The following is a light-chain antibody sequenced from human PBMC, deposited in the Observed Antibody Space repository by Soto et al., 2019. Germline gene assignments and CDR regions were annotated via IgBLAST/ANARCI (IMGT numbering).Light chain of an antibody. CDR2: KNN. CDR1: RSNIGTNS. Sequence: QSVLTQPTSASATPGQRVIISCSGSRSNIGTNSVYWYQQFPGPAPRLLIYKNNQRPSGVPDRFSGSKSGNSPSLAISELRPEDEADYFCSAGDDTLRGEVMFGGGTKVTVL. J-gene: IGLJ3*02. V-gene: IGLV1-47*01. CDR3: SAGDDTLRGEVM.